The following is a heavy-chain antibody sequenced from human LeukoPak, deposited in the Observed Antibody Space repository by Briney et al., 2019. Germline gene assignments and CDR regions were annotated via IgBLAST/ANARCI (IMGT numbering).Heavy chain of an antibody. Sequence: PSETLSLTCTVSGGSISSYYWSWIRQPPGKGLEWIGYIYYGGSTNYNPSLKSRVTISVDTSKNQFSLKLSSVTAADTAVYYCARVMAYCGGDCYSLDAFDIWGQGTMVTVSS. CDR2: IYYGGST. V-gene: IGHV4-59*01. D-gene: IGHD2-21*02. CDR3: ARVMAYCGGDCYSLDAFDI. CDR1: GGSISSYY. J-gene: IGHJ3*02.